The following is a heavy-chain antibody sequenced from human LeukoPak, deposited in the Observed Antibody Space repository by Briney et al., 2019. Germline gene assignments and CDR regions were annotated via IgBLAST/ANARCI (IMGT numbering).Heavy chain of an antibody. Sequence: GSLRLSCAASGFTFSSYWMSWVRQAPGKGLEWVANIKQDGSEKYYVDSVKGRFTISRDNAKNSLYLQMNSLRAEDTAVYYRARRGGVTLPHFDYWGQGTLVTVSS. CDR1: GFTFSSYW. CDR3: ARRGGVTLPHFDY. J-gene: IGHJ4*02. V-gene: IGHV3-7*03. CDR2: IKQDGSEK. D-gene: IGHD3-16*01.